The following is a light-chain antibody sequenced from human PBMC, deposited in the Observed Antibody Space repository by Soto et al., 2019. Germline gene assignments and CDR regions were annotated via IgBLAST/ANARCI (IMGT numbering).Light chain of an antibody. Sequence: DIQIPPSPSSVSASVGDRITVTFQARQDIGGRLAWFQQKPGKAPQYLIQAASILQSGVPSRFSGSVSGTEFILTINNLQPEDFASYFCLQVCSFPRTLGLGSQVDIK. CDR3: LQVCSFPRT. CDR2: AAS. V-gene: IGKV1-12*01. CDR1: QDIGGR. J-gene: IGKJ3*01.